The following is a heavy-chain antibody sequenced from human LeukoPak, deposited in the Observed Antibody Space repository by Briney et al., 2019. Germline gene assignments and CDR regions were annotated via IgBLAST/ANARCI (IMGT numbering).Heavy chain of an antibody. V-gene: IGHV3-21*01. D-gene: IGHD6-19*01. CDR2: ISSSSSYI. CDR1: GFTFSSYS. CDR3: ARGEHSSGWDAFDI. Sequence: GGSLRLSCAASGFTFSSYSMNWVRQAPGKGLEWVSSISSSSSYIYYADSVKGRFTISRDNAKNSLYLQMNSLRAEDTAVYYCARGEHSSGWDAFDIWGQGTMVTVSS. J-gene: IGHJ3*02.